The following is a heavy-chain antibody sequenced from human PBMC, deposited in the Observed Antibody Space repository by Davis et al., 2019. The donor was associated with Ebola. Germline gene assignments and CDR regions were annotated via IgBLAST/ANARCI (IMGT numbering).Heavy chain of an antibody. D-gene: IGHD4-17*01. CDR3: ARGDYAGSSFDY. V-gene: IGHV4-59*08. J-gene: IGHJ4*02. CDR2: FYYTGST. Sequence: SETLSLTCTVSGDSMTSYHWTWIRQPPGKGLEWIGYFYYTGSTNYNPSLKSRVTMSVDRSTNQFSLKLTSVTAADTAVYYCARGDYAGSSFDYWGQGTLVTVSS. CDR1: GDSMTSYH.